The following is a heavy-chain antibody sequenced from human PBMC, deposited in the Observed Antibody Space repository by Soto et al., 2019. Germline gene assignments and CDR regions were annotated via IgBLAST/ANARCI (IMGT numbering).Heavy chain of an antibody. CDR2: IYYSGST. Sequence: ETMSLTCTVSGGSISSYYWRWIRQPPGKGLEWIGYIYYSGSTKYNPSLKSRVTISVDTSKNQFSLKLSAVTAADTAVYYCSSTPGRSSGWTVAFDIWGRRTIVTVSS. CDR3: SSTPGRSSGWTVAFDI. CDR1: GGSISSYY. D-gene: IGHD6-19*01. J-gene: IGHJ3*02. V-gene: IGHV4-59*01.